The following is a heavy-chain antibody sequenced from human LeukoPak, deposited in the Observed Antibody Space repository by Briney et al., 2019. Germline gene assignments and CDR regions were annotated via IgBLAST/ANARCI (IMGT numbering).Heavy chain of an antibody. J-gene: IGHJ4*02. CDR1: GFTFSSYW. Sequence: GGSLRLSCAASGFTFSSYWMHWVRQAPGKGLEWVSVIYSGGSTYYADSVKGRFTISRDNSKDTLYLQMNSLRAEDTAVYYCAREASPVLLWFGGSGKYFDYWGQGTLVTVSS. CDR3: AREASPVLLWFGGSGKYFDY. D-gene: IGHD3-10*01. CDR2: IYSGGST. V-gene: IGHV3-66*01.